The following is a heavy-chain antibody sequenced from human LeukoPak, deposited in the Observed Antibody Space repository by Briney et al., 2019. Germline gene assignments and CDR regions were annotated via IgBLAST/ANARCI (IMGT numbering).Heavy chain of an antibody. CDR1: GYTFTGYY. CDR3: ARAAKSGYSSSWYYYYYMDV. D-gene: IGHD6-13*01. V-gene: IGHV1-2*06. CDR2: INPNSGGT. Sequence: ASVKVSCKASGYTFTGYYMHWVRQAPGQGLEWMGRINPNSGGTNYAQKFQGRVTMTRDTSISTAYMELSRLRSDDTAVHYCARAAKSGYSSSWYYYYYMDVWGKGTTVTVSS. J-gene: IGHJ6*03.